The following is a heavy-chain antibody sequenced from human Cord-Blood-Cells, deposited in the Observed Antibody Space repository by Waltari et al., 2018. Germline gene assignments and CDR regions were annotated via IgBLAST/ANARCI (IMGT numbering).Heavy chain of an antibody. CDR1: GGSLSSYY. D-gene: IGHD5-18*01. CDR2: IYYSGST. J-gene: IGHJ4*02. CDR3: ARGDVGYSYGYFDY. V-gene: IGHV4-59*01. Sequence: QVQLQESGPGLVKPSETLSLTCTVPGGSLSSYYWTWIRQPPGKGLEWIGYIYYSGSTNYNPSLKSRVTISVDTSKNQFSLKLSSVTAADTAVYYCARGDVGYSYGYFDYWGQGTLVTVSS.